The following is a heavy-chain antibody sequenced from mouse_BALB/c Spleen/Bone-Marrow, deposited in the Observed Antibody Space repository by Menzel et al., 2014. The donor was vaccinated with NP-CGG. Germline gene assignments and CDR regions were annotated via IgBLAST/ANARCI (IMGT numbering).Heavy chain of an antibody. J-gene: IGHJ3*01. V-gene: IGHV1-69*02. Sequence: QVQLQQSGADLVRPGASVKLSCKTSGYTFTNYWINWLKQRPGQGLEWIGNISPSNIHTNYNQKFKDKATLTVDKSSNTAYMQHSSPTSEDSAVYYCAKYDYGFTFLGQGTLVTVSA. CDR3: AKYDYGFTF. CDR2: ISPSNIHT. CDR1: GYTFTNYW. D-gene: IGHD1-1*01.